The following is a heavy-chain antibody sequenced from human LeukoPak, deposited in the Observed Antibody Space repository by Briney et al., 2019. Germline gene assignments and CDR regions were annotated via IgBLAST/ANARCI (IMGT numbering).Heavy chain of an antibody. CDR3: ATDRYSSTLGFDY. Sequence: ASVKVSCKASGGTFSSYAISWVRQAPGKGLEWMGGFDPEDGETIYAQKFQGRVTMTEDTSTDTAYMELSSLRSEDTAVYYCATDRYSSTLGFDYWGQGTLVTVSS. D-gene: IGHD6-13*01. V-gene: IGHV1-24*01. CDR2: FDPEDGET. J-gene: IGHJ4*02. CDR1: GGTFSSYA.